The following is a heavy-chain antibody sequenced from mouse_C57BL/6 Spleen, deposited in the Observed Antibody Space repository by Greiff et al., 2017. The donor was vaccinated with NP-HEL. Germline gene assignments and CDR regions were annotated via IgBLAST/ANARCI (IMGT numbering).Heavy chain of an antibody. CDR2: IWWDDDK. D-gene: IGHD2-3*01. V-gene: IGHV8-8*01. Sequence: QVTLKVSGPGILQPSQTLSLTCSFSGFSLSTFGMGVGWIRQPSGKGLEWLAHIWWDDDKYYNPALKSRLTISKDTSKNQVFLKIAKVDTADTATYYCARIAPIYDGYYRYFDVWGTGTTVTVSS. CDR3: ARIAPIYDGYYRYFDV. J-gene: IGHJ1*03. CDR1: GFSLSTFGMG.